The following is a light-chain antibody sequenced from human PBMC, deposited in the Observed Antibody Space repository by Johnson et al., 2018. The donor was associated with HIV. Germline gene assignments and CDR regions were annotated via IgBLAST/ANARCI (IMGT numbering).Light chain of an antibody. CDR3: GTWDSSLSVPG. CDR2: EDD. Sequence: QPVLTQPPSVSAAPGQKVTISCSGSSSNIGNNYVSWYQQFPGTAPKLLVYEDDKRPSDIPDRFSGSKSGTSATLGITGLQTGDEADYYCGTWDSSLSVPGFGSGTKVTVL. J-gene: IGLJ1*01. CDR1: SSNIGNNY. V-gene: IGLV1-51*02.